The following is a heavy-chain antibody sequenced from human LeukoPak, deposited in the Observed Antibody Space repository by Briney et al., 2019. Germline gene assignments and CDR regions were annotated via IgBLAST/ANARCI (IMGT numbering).Heavy chain of an antibody. Sequence: GSSMRLSCAACGFTFSSYIMNLLREAPGEGLEWVSSISSSSNYIYYADPVKGRFTISRDNAKNSPYLQMNSLRAEDTAVYYCASRGYSYGGGFDYWGQGTLVTVSS. CDR3: ASRGYSYGGGFDY. D-gene: IGHD5-18*01. V-gene: IGHV3-21*01. CDR1: GFTFSSYI. CDR2: ISSSSNYI. J-gene: IGHJ4*01.